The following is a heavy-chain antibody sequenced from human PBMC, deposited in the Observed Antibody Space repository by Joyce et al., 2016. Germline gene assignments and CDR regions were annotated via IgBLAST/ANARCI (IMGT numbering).Heavy chain of an antibody. D-gene: IGHD3-22*01. V-gene: IGHV3-33*01. J-gene: IGHJ4*02. CDR2: IWDDGSKK. CDR1: GFTVSKYK. Sequence: QVQVVASGGGVVQPGRSLRLSCDGSGFTVSKYKMHWVGQAPGKGLEWVAFIWDDGSKKDDADSGKDRFTISRENSENTLYLQMNSLRAEDTAVYYCARRTDSYDSTGYPDYWGQGTLVTVSS. CDR3: ARRTDSYDSTGYPDY.